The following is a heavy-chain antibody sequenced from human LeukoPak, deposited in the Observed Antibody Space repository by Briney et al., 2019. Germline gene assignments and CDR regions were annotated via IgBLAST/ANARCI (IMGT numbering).Heavy chain of an antibody. V-gene: IGHV3-48*03. CDR2: ITTSGGTL. CDR3: ARDGSAGSGYFDY. J-gene: IGHJ4*02. CDR1: GFTFSTYE. D-gene: IGHD3-22*01. Sequence: GGSLRLSCAASGFTFSTYEMNWLRQAPGRGLEWVSFITTSGGTLYADSVKGRFTISRDNAKNSLYLQMNSLRDEDTAVYYCARDGSAGSGYFDYWGQGTLVTVSS.